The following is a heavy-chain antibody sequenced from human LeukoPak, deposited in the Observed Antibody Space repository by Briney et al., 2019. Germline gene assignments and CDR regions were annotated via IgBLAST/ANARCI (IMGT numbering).Heavy chain of an antibody. CDR2: IYYSGST. CDR3: ARDCSGGSCYYYYGMDV. V-gene: IGHV4-30-4*01. Sequence: PSQTLSLICTVSGGSISSGDYYWSWIRQPPGKGLEWIGYIYYSGSTYYNPSLKSRVTISVDTSKNQFSLKLSSVTAADTAVYYCARDCSGGSCYYYYGMDVWGQGTTVTVSS. J-gene: IGHJ6*02. CDR1: GGSISSGDYY. D-gene: IGHD2-15*01.